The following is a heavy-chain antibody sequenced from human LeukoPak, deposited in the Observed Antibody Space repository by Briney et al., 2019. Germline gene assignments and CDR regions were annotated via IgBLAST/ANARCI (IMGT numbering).Heavy chain of an antibody. D-gene: IGHD3-9*01. CDR3: ARGRRGDWLYSLLGADWFDP. Sequence: ASVKVSCKTSGYRFTGYYMHWVRQAPGQGLEWMGWINPNSGGTNYAQKFQGRVTMTRDTSISTAYMELSRLRSDDTAVYYCARGRRGDWLYSLLGADWFDPWGQGTLVTVSS. J-gene: IGHJ5*02. V-gene: IGHV1-2*02. CDR2: INPNSGGT. CDR1: GYRFTGYY.